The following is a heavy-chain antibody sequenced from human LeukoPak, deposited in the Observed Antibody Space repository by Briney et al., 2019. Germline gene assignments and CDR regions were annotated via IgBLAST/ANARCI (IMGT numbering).Heavy chain of an antibody. CDR2: IYHSGST. CDR3: ARSAGRGQDHNYFDYFDY. CDR1: GYSITSAYS. V-gene: IGHV4-38-2*02. Sequence: SETLSLTCTVSGYSITSAYSWGWIRQSPGRGLEWIGNIYHSGSTYYNPSLKSRVTISVATSKNQFSLNLRSVTAADTAVYYCARSAGRGQDHNYFDYFDYWGQGTLVTVSS. J-gene: IGHJ4*02. D-gene: IGHD2/OR15-2a*01.